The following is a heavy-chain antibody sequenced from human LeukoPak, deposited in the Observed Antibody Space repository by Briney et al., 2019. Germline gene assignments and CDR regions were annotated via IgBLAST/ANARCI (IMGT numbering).Heavy chain of an antibody. D-gene: IGHD5-24*01. Sequence: KPSETLSLTCAVAGDSINTNIYYWGWIRQPPGKGLEWIGTIYYSGSAYYSPSLKSRVTISIDTSKNQFSLRLTSVTAADTAVYYCARHEYRWPTSSDPVYYVDVWGKGTTVTVS. CDR2: IYYSGSA. J-gene: IGHJ6*03. CDR1: GDSINTNIYY. V-gene: IGHV4-39*01. CDR3: ARHEYRWPTSSDPVYYVDV.